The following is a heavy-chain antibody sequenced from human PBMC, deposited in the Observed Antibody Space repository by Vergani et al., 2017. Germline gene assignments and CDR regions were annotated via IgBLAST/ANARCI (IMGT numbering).Heavy chain of an antibody. D-gene: IGHD2-15*01. J-gene: IGHJ1*01. V-gene: IGHV1-69*13. CDR1: GGTFSSYA. CDR3: ARPRFTPYCSGGSCHAEYFQH. CDR2: IIPIFGTA. Sequence: QFQLVQSGAEVKKPGSSVKVSCKASGGTFSSYAISWVRQAPGQGLEWMGRIIPIFGTANYAQKFQGRVTITADESTSTAYMELSSLRSEDTAVYYCARPRFTPYCSGGSCHAEYFQHWGQGTLVTVSS.